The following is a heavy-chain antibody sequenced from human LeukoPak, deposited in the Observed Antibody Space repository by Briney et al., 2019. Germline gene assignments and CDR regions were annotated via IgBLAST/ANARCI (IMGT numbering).Heavy chain of an antibody. CDR3: ARGYYDFPF. Sequence: GASVKVSCKASGYTFTSYYMHWVRQAPGQGLEWMGIINPIGGSTTYAQNFQGRVTMTRDTSTSTVYMDLTSLRSEDTAVYYCARGYYDFPFWGQGTLVTVSS. CDR1: GYTFTSYY. J-gene: IGHJ4*02. D-gene: IGHD3-3*01. V-gene: IGHV1-46*01. CDR2: INPIGGST.